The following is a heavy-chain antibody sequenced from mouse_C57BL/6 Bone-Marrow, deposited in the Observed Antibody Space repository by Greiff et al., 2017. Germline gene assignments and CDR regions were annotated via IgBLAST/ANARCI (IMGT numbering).Heavy chain of an antibody. Sequence: EVKLMESGPGLVKPSQSLSLTCSVTGYSITSGYYWNWIRQFPGNKLEWMGYISYDGSNNYNPSLKNRISITRDTSKTQFFLKLTSVTTEDTATYYCARDGYYVFAYWGQGTLVTVSA. CDR3: ARDGYYVFAY. J-gene: IGHJ3*01. CDR1: GYSITSGYY. D-gene: IGHD2-3*01. V-gene: IGHV3-6*01. CDR2: ISYDGSN.